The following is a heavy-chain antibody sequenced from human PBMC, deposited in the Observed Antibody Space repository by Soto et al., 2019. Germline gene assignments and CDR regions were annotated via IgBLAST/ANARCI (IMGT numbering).Heavy chain of an antibody. Sequence: LRLSCAASGFTFSSYVMHWVRQAPGKGLEWVAVILYDGSKKYYADSVKGRFTISRDNSKNTMYLLMSSLRGEDTALYYCVKDGSSGWPYFGDMDVWGRGTTVTVSS. D-gene: IGHD6-19*01. CDR2: ILYDGSKK. CDR3: VKDGSSGWPYFGDMDV. J-gene: IGHJ6*02. V-gene: IGHV3-30*18. CDR1: GFTFSSYV.